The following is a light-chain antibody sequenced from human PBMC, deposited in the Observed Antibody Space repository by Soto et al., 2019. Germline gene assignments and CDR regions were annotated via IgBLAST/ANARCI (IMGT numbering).Light chain of an antibody. Sequence: QSALTQPASVSGSPGQSITISCTGTSSDVGGYNYVSWYQQHPGKAPKLMIYEVSNRPSGVSNRFSGSKSGNTASLTISGLQAEDEAEYYYSSYTSSSTPVVFGGGTKVTVL. CDR3: SSYTSSSTPVV. V-gene: IGLV2-14*01. CDR2: EVS. J-gene: IGLJ2*01. CDR1: SSDVGGYNY.